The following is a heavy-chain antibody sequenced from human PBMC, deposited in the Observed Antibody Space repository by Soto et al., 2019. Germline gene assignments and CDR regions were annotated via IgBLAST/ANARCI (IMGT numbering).Heavy chain of an antibody. CDR3: AIPLPKQQLVRGAFDH. CDR2: SIPVFGTA. D-gene: IGHD6-13*01. CDR1: GGTFRNYA. V-gene: IGHV1-69*01. J-gene: IGHJ4*02. Sequence: QVQLVQPGAEVKKPGSSVKLSCKTSGGTFRNYAINGVRQAPGQGLEWRGGSIPVFGTANYAKTFQGRFTITADESTSTAYMELSSLRSEDTAVYYCAIPLPKQQLVRGAFDHWGQGTLVTVAS.